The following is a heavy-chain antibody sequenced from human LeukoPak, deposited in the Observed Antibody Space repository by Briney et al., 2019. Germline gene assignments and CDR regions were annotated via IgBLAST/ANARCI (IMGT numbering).Heavy chain of an antibody. V-gene: IGHV4-59*01. CDR3: ARAGAKWELLNYFDY. J-gene: IGHJ4*02. Sequence: SETLSLTCTVSGGSISSYYWSWIRQPPGKGLEWIGYIYYSGSTNYNPSLKSRVTISVDTSKNQFSLKLSSVTAADTAVYYCARAGAKWELLNYFDYWGQGTVVTVSS. CDR2: IYYSGST. CDR1: GGSISSYY. D-gene: IGHD1-26*01.